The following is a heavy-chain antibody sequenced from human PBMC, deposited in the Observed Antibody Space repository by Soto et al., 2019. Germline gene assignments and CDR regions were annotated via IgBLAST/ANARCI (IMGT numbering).Heavy chain of an antibody. J-gene: IGHJ6*02. D-gene: IGHD3-3*01. Sequence: QVQLVQSGAEVKKPGASVKVSCKASGYTFTGYYMHWVRQAPGQGLEWMGWINPNSGGTNYAQKFQGRVTMTRETSISNGLMGLRKLRTDDTAVYFCAREGCLEWLLHYGIDVWGQGTTVTVSS. CDR2: INPNSGGT. CDR1: GYTFTGYY. CDR3: AREGCLEWLLHYGIDV. V-gene: IGHV1-2*02.